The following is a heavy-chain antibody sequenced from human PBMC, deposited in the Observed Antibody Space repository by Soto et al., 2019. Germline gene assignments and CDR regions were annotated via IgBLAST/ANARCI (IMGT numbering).Heavy chain of an antibody. D-gene: IGHD2-15*01. CDR1: GGSISSGGDY. V-gene: IGHV4-31*03. J-gene: IGHJ6*02. CDR2: IYYSGST. CDR3: ARATPYYYYGMDV. Sequence: QVQLQESGPGLVKPSQTLSLTCTVSGGSISSGGDYWSWIRQHPGKGLEWIGYIYYSGSTYYNPSLKRRVTLSVDTSKKHFSLKLSSVTAADTAVYYCARATPYYYYGMDVWGQGTTVTVSS.